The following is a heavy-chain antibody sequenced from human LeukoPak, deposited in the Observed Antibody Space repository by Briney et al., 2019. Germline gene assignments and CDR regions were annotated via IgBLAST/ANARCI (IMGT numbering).Heavy chain of an antibody. J-gene: IGHJ6*03. CDR2: IYYSGST. V-gene: IGHV4-59*12. CDR3: ARELEMAPRGYYYMDV. D-gene: IGHD5-24*01. Sequence: SETLSLTCTVSGGSISSYYWSWIRQPPGKGLEWIGYIYYSGSTNYNPSLKSRVTISVDTSKNQFSLKLTSVTAADTAVYYCARELEMAPRGYYYMDVWGKGTTVTVSS. CDR1: GGSISSYY.